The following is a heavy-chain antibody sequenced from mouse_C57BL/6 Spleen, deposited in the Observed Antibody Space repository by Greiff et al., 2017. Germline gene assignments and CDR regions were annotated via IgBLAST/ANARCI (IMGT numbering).Heavy chain of an antibody. J-gene: IGHJ3*01. D-gene: IGHD3-2*02. CDR2: INPNNGGT. CDR3: ARGGRAQAPWFAY. Sequence: VQLQQSGPELVKPGASVKISCKASGYTFTDYYMNWVKPSHGKSLEWIGDINPNNGGTSYNQKFKGKATLTVDKSSSTAYMELRSLTSEDSAVYYCARGGRAQAPWFAYWGQGTLVTVSA. CDR1: GYTFTDYY. V-gene: IGHV1-26*01.